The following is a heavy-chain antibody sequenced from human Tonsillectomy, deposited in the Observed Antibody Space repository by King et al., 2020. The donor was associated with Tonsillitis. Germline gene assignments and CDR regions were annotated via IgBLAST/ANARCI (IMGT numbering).Heavy chain of an antibody. V-gene: IGHV4-34*01. J-gene: IGHJ3*02. CDR1: GGSFSGYY. CDR3: ARGNELCDI. Sequence: VQLQQWGAGLLKPSETLSLTCTVYGGSFSGYYWSWIRQPPGKGLEWIGEINHSGGTNYNPSLKSRVTILVDTSKKQFSLKLNSVTAADTAVYYCARGNELCDIWGQGTVVTVSS. CDR2: INHSGGT. D-gene: IGHD1-1*01.